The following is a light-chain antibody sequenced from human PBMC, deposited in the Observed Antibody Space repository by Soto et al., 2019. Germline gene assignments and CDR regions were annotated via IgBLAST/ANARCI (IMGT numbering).Light chain of an antibody. Sequence: DIQLTQSPSFLSASVGDRVTITCLASQGTSSYLAWYQQKPGKAPKLLIYAASTLQSGVPSRFSGSGSGTEFTLTISSLQPEDFATYYCQQLNSYPITFGQGTRLEIK. CDR1: QGTSSY. CDR3: QQLNSYPIT. J-gene: IGKJ5*01. CDR2: AAS. V-gene: IGKV1-9*01.